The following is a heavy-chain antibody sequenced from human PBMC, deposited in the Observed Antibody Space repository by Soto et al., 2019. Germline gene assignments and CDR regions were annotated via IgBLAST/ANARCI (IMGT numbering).Heavy chain of an antibody. CDR1: GGAITTVGYS. J-gene: IGHJ6*02. CDR3: ASRPFYYYGLDV. V-gene: IGHV4-30-2*01. Sequence: SETLSLTCTVSGGAITTVGYSWSWIRQPPGKALEWIGYVYHTGNAYPKPSLKSRVTISLDRSKNQFSLKMTSVTAADTALYYCASRPFYYYGLDVWGQGTTVTVSS. CDR2: VYHTGNA.